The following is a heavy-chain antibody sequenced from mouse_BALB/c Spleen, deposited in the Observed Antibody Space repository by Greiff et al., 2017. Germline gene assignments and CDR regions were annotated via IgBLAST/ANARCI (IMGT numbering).Heavy chain of an antibody. V-gene: IGHV1-18*01. CDR3: ARSQPHYYGYVRAMDY. CDR2: INPNNGGT. J-gene: IGHJ4*01. D-gene: IGHD1-2*01. CDR1: GYTFTDYN. Sequence: QLQQSGPELVKPGASVKIPCKASGYTFTDYNMDWVKQSHGKSLEWIGDINPNNGGTIYNQKFKGKATLTVDKSSSTAYMELRSLTSEDTAVYYCARSQPHYYGYVRAMDYWGQGTSVTVSS.